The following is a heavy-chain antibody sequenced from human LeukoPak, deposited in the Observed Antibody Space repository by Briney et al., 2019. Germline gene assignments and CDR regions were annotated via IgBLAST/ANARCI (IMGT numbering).Heavy chain of an antibody. Sequence: SETLSLTCTVSGGSTSSYYWSWIRQPPGKGLEWIGYIYYSGSTNYNPSLKGRVTISVDTSKNQFSLKLSSVTAADTAVYYCARHSGSYSAWDYWGQGTLVTVSS. J-gene: IGHJ4*02. V-gene: IGHV4-59*08. CDR1: GGSTSSYY. CDR2: IYYSGST. D-gene: IGHD1-26*01. CDR3: ARHSGSYSAWDY.